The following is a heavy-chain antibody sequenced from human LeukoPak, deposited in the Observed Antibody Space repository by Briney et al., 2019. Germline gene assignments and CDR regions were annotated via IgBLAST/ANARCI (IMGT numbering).Heavy chain of an antibody. CDR1: GGSIISTTYY. CDR3: ARLRVSGNYLYYFDY. Sequence: PSETLSLTCTVSGGSIISTTYYWGWIRQPPGEGLEWIGSIDYSGSTYYNPSLKSRVTISVDTSKNQFTLKLNSVTAADTAVYYCARLRVSGNYLYYFDYWGQGTLVTVSS. V-gene: IGHV4-39*06. CDR2: IDYSGST. J-gene: IGHJ4*02. D-gene: IGHD1-7*01.